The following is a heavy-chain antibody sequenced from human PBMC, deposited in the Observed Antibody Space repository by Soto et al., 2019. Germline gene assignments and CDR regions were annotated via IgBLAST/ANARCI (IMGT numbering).Heavy chain of an antibody. J-gene: IGHJ6*02. Sequence: GGTRQNHGEGREGVGVCHPGESDTRYSTSFQGQATISADKSISTAYLQWSSLKASDTAMYYCTLSYGGSCYYYSDRDVWGQGTTVTVAS. CDR3: TLSYGGSCYYYSDRDV. V-gene: IGHV5-51*01. CDR2: CHPGESDT. D-gene: IGHD4-17*01.